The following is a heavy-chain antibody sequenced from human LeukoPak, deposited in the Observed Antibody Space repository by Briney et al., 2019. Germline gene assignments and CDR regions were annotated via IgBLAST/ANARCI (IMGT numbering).Heavy chain of an antibody. D-gene: IGHD2-21*02. Sequence: GGSLRLSCAASGFTFSSYWMSWVRQAPGKGLEWVANIKQDGSEKYYVDSVKGRFTISRDNAKNSLYLQMNSLRAEDTAVYYCARDLYCGGDCYSGPWDYWGQGTLVTVSS. V-gene: IGHV3-7*01. CDR2: IKQDGSEK. CDR1: GFTFSSYW. CDR3: ARDLYCGGDCYSGPWDY. J-gene: IGHJ4*02.